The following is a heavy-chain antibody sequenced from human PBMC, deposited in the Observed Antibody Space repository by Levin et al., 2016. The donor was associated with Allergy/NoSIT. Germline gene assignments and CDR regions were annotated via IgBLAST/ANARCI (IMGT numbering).Heavy chain of an antibody. Sequence: GGSLRLSCVVSGFTFSNYAMSWVRQAPGKGLEWVSFISEDGTDTLYADSLRGRVTISRDNSKDTLFLQMSSLRAEDTATYYCAKHRVRTYDYWGQGTLVTVSS. CDR3: AKHRVRTYDY. J-gene: IGHJ4*02. V-gene: IGHV3-23*01. CDR2: ISEDGTDT. D-gene: IGHD1-7*01. CDR1: GFTFSNYA.